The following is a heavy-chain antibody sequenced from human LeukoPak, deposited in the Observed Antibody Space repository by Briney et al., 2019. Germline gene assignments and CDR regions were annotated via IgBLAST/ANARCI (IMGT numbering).Heavy chain of an antibody. CDR2: ISSSGSTI. V-gene: IGHV3-48*03. Sequence: PGGSLRLSCAASGFTFSSYEMNWVRQAPGKGLEWISYISSSGSTIYYADSVKVRFTISRDNAKNSLYLQMNSLRAEDTAVYYCARTPTGTVYWGQGALVTVSS. J-gene: IGHJ4*02. D-gene: IGHD1-1*01. CDR3: ARTPTGTVY. CDR1: GFTFSSYE.